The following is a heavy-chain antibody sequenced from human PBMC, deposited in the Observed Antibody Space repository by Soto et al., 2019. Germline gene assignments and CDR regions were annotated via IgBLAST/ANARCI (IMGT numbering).Heavy chain of an antibody. Sequence: GGSLRLSCAASGVTFSSYSMNWVRQAPGKGLEWVSSISSSSSYIYYADSVKGRFTISRDNAKNSLYLQMNSLRAEDTAVYYCARDSPAPYIVVVPAAFDYWGQGTLVTVSS. CDR2: ISSSSSYI. D-gene: IGHD2-2*01. V-gene: IGHV3-21*01. CDR3: ARDSPAPYIVVVPAAFDY. J-gene: IGHJ4*02. CDR1: GVTFSSYS.